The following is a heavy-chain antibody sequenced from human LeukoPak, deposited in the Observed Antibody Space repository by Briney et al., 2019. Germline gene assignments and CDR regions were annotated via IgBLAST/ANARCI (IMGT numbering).Heavy chain of an antibody. CDR2: IYSGGST. Sequence: GSLRLSCAAPGFTVSSNYMSWVRQAPGKGLEWVSVIYSGGSTYYADSVKGRFTISRDNSKNTLYLQMNSLRAEDTAVYYCARGYYDSSGEFDYWGQGTLVTVSS. J-gene: IGHJ4*02. V-gene: IGHV3-66*01. CDR1: GFTVSSNY. D-gene: IGHD3-22*01. CDR3: ARGYYDSSGEFDY.